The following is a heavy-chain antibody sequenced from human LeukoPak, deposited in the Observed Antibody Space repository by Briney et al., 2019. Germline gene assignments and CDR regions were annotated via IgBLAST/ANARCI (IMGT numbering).Heavy chain of an antibody. CDR2: LYSGGST. J-gene: IGHJ4*02. Sequence: GGSLRLSCAASGFTVSSNYMIWVRQAPGKGLEWVSVLYSGGSTYYADSVKGRFTISRDNSKNTLYLQMNSLRVEDTAVCYCAVPGIVASGTIDYWGQGTLVTVSS. D-gene: IGHD6-13*01. V-gene: IGHV3-66*01. CDR3: AVPGIVASGTIDY. CDR1: GFTVSSNY.